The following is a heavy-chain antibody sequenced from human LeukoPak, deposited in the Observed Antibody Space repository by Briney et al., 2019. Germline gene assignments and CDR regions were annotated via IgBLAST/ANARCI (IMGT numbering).Heavy chain of an antibody. CDR3: ARGGYYYDSSGYPYFDY. CDR1: GGSISSYY. J-gene: IGHJ4*02. Sequence: PLETLSLTCTVSGGSISSYYWSWIRQPAGKGREWIGRIYTSGSTNYNASLQSRVTMSVDTSKNQFSLKLSSVTAADTAVYYCARGGYYYDSSGYPYFDYWGQGTLVTVSS. D-gene: IGHD3-22*01. V-gene: IGHV4-4*07. CDR2: IYTSGST.